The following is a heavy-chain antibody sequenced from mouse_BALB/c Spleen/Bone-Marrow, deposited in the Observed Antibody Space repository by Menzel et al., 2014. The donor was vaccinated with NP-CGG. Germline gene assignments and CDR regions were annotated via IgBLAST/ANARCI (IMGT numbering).Heavy chain of an antibody. Sequence: VQLQASGAELVRPGTSVKVSCKASGYAFTNYLIEWVKQRPGQGLEWIGVINPGSGSSNYNENFKGKATLTADRSSSTAYMLLNSLTSDDSAVYFCARSRGYDVGPFAFWGQGTLVTVSA. J-gene: IGHJ3*01. CDR1: GYAFTNYL. CDR2: INPGSGSS. CDR3: ARSRGYDVGPFAF. V-gene: IGHV1-54*01. D-gene: IGHD2-2*01.